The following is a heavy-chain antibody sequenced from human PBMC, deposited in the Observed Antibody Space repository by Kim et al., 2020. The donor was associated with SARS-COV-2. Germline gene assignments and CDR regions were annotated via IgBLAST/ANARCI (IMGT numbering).Heavy chain of an antibody. J-gene: IGHJ3*02. V-gene: IGHV4-4*02. Sequence: SETLALTCAVSGGSISSSNWWSWVRQPPGKGLEVIGEIYHSGSTNYNPSLKSRVTISVDKSKNQFSLKLSSVTAADTAVYYCARRRHRMIVGVILGGAFDIWGQGTMVTVSS. CDR3: ARRRHRMIVGVILGGAFDI. D-gene: IGHD3-22*01. CDR1: GGSISSSNW. CDR2: IYHSGST.